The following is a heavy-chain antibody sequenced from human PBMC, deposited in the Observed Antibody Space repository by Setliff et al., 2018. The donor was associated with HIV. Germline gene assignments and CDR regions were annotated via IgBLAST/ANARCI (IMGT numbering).Heavy chain of an antibody. CDR2: IHAGSGDT. CDR3: ARDHPGIAY. V-gene: IGHV1-3*01. Sequence: ASVKVSCKASGYTFTHNVIHWVRQAPGQRLEWMGWIHAGSGDTQYSQKFQGRVTITRDTSESTVYMELSSLRSEDTAMYYCARDHPGIAYWGQGTMVTVSS. CDR1: GYTFTHNV. J-gene: IGHJ4*02.